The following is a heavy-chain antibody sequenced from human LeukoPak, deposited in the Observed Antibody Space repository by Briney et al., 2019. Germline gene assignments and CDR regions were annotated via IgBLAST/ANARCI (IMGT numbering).Heavy chain of an antibody. V-gene: IGHV1-46*01. CDR3: ARVNYFSSTSRYWLVNY. CDR1: GYTFTSYY. Sequence: ASVKVSCKASGYTFTSYYMHWVRQAPGQGLEWMGIINPSGGSTSYAQKFQGRVTMTTDTSTSTVYMELSSLRSEDTAVYYCARVNYFSSTSRYWLVNYGGQGTLVTVSS. D-gene: IGHD2-2*01. CDR2: INPSGGST. J-gene: IGHJ4*02.